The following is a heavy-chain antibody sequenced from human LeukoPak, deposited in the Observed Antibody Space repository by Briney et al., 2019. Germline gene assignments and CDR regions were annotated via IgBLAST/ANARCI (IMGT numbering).Heavy chain of an antibody. D-gene: IGHD3-22*01. Sequence: SETLSLTCAVYGGSFSGYYWSWIRQPPGKGLEWIGEINHSGSTNYNPSLKSRVTISVDTSENQFSLKLSSVTAADTAVYYCARGLMIVVVDDAFDIWGQGTMVTVSS. J-gene: IGHJ3*02. CDR1: GGSFSGYY. CDR3: ARGLMIVVVDDAFDI. CDR2: INHSGST. V-gene: IGHV4-34*01.